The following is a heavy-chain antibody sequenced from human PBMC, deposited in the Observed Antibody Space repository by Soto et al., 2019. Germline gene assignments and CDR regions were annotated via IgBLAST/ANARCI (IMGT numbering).Heavy chain of an antibody. CDR2: ISGSGGST. CDR3: AKCGRGSYFNPVVY. J-gene: IGHJ4*02. Sequence: HPGGSLRLSCAASGFTFSSYAMSWVRQAPGKGLEWVSAISGSGGSTYYADSVKGRFTISRDNSKNTLYLQMNSLRAEDTAVYYCAKCGRGSYFNPVVYWGQGTLVTVSS. D-gene: IGHD1-26*01. V-gene: IGHV3-23*01. CDR1: GFTFSSYA.